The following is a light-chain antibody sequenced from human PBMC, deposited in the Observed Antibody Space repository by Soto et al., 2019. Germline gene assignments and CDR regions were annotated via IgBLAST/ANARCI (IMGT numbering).Light chain of an antibody. V-gene: IGKV2-28*01. CDR1: QSLLHSNGYNY. CDR2: LGS. J-gene: IGKJ2*01. Sequence: DIAMTQSPLSLPVTPGEPASISCRSSQSLLHSNGYNYLDWYLQKPGQSPQLLIYLGSNRASGVPDRFSGSGSGTEFTLKISRVEAEDVGVYYCMQALQTLGTFGQGTKLEIK. CDR3: MQALQTLGT.